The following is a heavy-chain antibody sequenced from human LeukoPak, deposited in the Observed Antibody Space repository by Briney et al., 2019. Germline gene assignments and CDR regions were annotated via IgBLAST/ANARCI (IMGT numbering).Heavy chain of an antibody. D-gene: IGHD3-3*01. CDR3: AGLRFLEWLSHDY. Sequence: GGSLRLSCAAFGFIFSNAWMSWVRQAPGKGLEWVSRIKSKTDGGTTDYAAPVKGRFTISRDNSKNTLYLQMNSLRAEDTAVYYCAGLRFLEWLSHDYWGQGTLVTVSS. J-gene: IGHJ4*02. V-gene: IGHV3-15*01. CDR2: IKSKTDGGTT. CDR1: GFIFSNAW.